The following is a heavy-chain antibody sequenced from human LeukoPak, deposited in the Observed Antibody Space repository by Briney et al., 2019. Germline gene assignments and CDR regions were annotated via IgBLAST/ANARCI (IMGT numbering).Heavy chain of an antibody. CDR3: ARVTYYDILTGYQNWFDP. CDR2: IIPILGIA. D-gene: IGHD3-9*01. CDR1: GGTSSSYT. J-gene: IGHJ5*02. Sequence: SVKVSCKASGGTSSSYTISWVRQAPGQGLEWMGRIIPILGIANYAQKFQGRVTITADKSTSTAYMELSSLRSEDTAVYYCARVTYYDILTGYQNWFDPWGQGTLVTVSS. V-gene: IGHV1-69*02.